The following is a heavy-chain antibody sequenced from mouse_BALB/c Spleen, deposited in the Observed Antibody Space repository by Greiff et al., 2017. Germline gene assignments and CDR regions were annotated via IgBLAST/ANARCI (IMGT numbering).Heavy chain of an antibody. CDR1: GFTFSSYG. CDR3: ATPGDYGSEGFAY. CDR2: ISSGGSYT. J-gene: IGHJ3*01. D-gene: IGHD1-1*01. Sequence: EVQRVESGGDLVKPGGSLKLSCAASGFTFSSYGMSWVRQTPDKRLEWVATISSGGSYTYYPDSVKGRFTISRDNAKNTLYLQMSSLKSEDTAMYDCATPGDYGSEGFAYWGQGTLVTVSA. V-gene: IGHV5-6*01.